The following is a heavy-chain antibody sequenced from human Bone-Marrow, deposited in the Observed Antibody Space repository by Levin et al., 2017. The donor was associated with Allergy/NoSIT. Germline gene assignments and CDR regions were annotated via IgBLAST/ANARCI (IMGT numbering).Heavy chain of an antibody. D-gene: IGHD3-22*01. CDR1: GFRFSDSY. CDR3: ARDGPPTMMGSFDL. J-gene: IGHJ3*01. CDR2: LSSSGHTI. V-gene: IGHV3-11*01. Sequence: KPGGSLRLSCVASGFRFSDSYMNWIRQAPGKGLEWISFLSSSGHTIYYADSVKGRFTISRDNAKNSLYLQMDSLRDDDPATYYCARDGPPTMMGSFDLWGQGTMVTVSS.